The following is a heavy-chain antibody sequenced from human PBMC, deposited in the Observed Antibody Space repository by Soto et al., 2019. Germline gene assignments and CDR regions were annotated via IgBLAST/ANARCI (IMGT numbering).Heavy chain of an antibody. Sequence: LSLTCRVSCDSISVYYWSWIRQPAGKGLEWIGRIDTSGNTNYNPALKIRVTISVDMSENQFSLKLTSVTAADTAVYYCARLGVAGKDHWGQGTLVTVSS. V-gene: IGHV4-4*07. CDR3: ARLGVAGKDH. CDR1: CDSISVYY. J-gene: IGHJ4*02. D-gene: IGHD6-19*01. CDR2: IDTSGNT.